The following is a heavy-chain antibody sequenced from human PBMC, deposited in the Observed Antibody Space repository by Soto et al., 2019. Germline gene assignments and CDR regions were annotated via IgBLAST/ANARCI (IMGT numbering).Heavy chain of an antibody. CDR2: IVVGSGNT. CDR1: GFTFTSSA. Sequence: SVKVSCKASGFTFTSSAMQWVRQARGQRLEWIGWIVVGSGNTNYAQKFQERVTITRDMSTSTAYMELSSLRSEDTAVYYCAATPYYYDSSGSHNWFDPWGQGTLVTVS. J-gene: IGHJ5*02. D-gene: IGHD3-22*01. CDR3: AATPYYYDSSGSHNWFDP. V-gene: IGHV1-58*02.